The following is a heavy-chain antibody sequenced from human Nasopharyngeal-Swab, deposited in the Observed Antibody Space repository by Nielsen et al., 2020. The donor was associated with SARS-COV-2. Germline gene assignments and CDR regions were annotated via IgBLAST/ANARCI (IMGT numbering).Heavy chain of an antibody. CDR3: AREVTGWSTRFDP. Sequence: SQTLSLTCAISGDSVSSNSAAWTWIRQSPSRGLEWQGRTYYRSKWYNDYPVSVKSRITISPDTSKNQFSLQLNFVTPEDTALYYCAREVTGWSTRFDPWGQGTLVTVSS. D-gene: IGHD6-19*01. V-gene: IGHV6-1*01. CDR2: TYYRSKWYN. CDR1: GDSVSSNSAA. J-gene: IGHJ5*02.